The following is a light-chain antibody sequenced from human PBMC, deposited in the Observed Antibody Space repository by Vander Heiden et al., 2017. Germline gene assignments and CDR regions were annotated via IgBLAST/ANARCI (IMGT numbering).Light chain of an antibody. J-gene: IGLJ2*01. Sequence: SSELTQDPALSVALGRTVRITCKGDSPRLYYASWYQQKPGQAPVLVIYGKNNRPSGIPDRFSGSSSGNTASLTITGAQAEDEADYYCNSRDSSGNHLVFGGGTKLTVL. CDR1: SPRLYY. CDR2: GKN. V-gene: IGLV3-19*01. CDR3: NSRDSSGNHLV.